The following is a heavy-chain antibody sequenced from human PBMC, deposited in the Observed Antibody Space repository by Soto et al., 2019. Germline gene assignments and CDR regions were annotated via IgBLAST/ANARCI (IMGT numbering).Heavy chain of an antibody. CDR3: AKGRRGGFYYYGMDV. J-gene: IGHJ6*02. D-gene: IGHD6-25*01. CDR1: GFTFSSHA. CDR2: IRDNGVST. Sequence: EVQLLESGGGLVQPGGSLRLSCVASGFTFSSHAVSWVRQAPGEGLERVPGIRDNGVSTYYADSVKGRLTISRDHSKNRVSLQMNSLRAEDTALYYCAKGRRGGFYYYGMDVWGQGTTVTVSS. V-gene: IGHV3-23*01.